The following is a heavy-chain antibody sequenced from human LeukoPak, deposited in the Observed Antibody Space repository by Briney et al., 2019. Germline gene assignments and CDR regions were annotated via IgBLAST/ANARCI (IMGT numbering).Heavy chain of an antibody. CDR3: ARGQSAAEYFQH. CDR2: INHSGST. Sequence: SETLSLTCAVYGGSFSGYYWSWIRQPPGKGLEWIGEINHSGSTNYNPSLKSRVTISVDTSKNQFSLKLSSVTAADTAVYYCARGQSAAEYFQHWGQGTLVTVSS. V-gene: IGHV4-34*09. D-gene: IGHD3-3*01. CDR1: GGSFSGYY. J-gene: IGHJ1*01.